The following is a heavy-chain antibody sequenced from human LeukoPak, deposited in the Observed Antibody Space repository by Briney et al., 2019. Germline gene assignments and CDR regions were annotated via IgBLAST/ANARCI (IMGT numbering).Heavy chain of an antibody. CDR3: ARDSPGYLAHGS. CDR2: IKEDGSAT. Sequence: PGGSLRLSWAASGXTFSTYWMTWVRQAPGKGPEWVANIKEDGSATYYVDSVKGRFTISRDNAKKSLYLQMNSLRAEDTAVYYCARDSPGYLAHGSWGQGTLVTVSS. CDR1: GXTFSTYW. D-gene: IGHD5-24*01. J-gene: IGHJ5*02. V-gene: IGHV3-7*04.